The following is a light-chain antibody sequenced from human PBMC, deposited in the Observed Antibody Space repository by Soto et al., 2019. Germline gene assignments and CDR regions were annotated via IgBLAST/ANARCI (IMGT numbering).Light chain of an antibody. CDR1: QAINSN. V-gene: IGKV3-20*01. CDR3: QHYYTSYTT. CDR2: SAS. J-gene: IGKJ1*01. Sequence: EIVLTQSPGTLSLSPGERATLSCRASQAINSNLAWYQQRPGQAPRLLIYSASTRATGVPARVSGSGSGTDFTLTISRLEPEDFAVYYCQHYYTSYTTFGQGTRWIS.